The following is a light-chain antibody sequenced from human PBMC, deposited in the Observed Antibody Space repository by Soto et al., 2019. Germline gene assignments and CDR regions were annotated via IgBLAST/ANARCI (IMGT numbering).Light chain of an antibody. CDR3: QQSYSKPRT. J-gene: IGKJ1*01. Sequence: DIQMTQSPSSLSASVGDRVTITCRASQSISSYLNWYQHKPGKAPNLLIYAATTLQSGVPSRFSGSGSGTDFTLTISSLQPEDFATYYCQQSYSKPRTFGQGTKVEIK. CDR2: AAT. CDR1: QSISSY. V-gene: IGKV1-39*01.